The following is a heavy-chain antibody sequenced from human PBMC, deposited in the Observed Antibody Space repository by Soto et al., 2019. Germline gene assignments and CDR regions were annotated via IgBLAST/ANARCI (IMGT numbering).Heavy chain of an antibody. V-gene: IGHV1-2*04. Sequence: ASVKVSCNASGYTFTGYYMHWVRQAPGQGLEWMGWINPNSGRTNYAQKFQGWVTMTRDTSISTAYMELSRLRSDDTAVNYCARGDIVAKIFRYYGMDVWGQGTTVTVSS. CDR3: ARGDIVAKIFRYYGMDV. CDR2: INPNSGRT. CDR1: GYTFTGYY. J-gene: IGHJ6*02. D-gene: IGHD5-12*01.